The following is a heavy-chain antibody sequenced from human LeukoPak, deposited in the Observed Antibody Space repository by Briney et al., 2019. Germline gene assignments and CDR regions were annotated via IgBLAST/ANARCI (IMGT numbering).Heavy chain of an antibody. CDR2: INPSGGST. Sequence: ASVKVSCEVSGYIFSGYYMHWVRQAPGQGLEWMGIINPSGGSTTYAQKFQDRVTMTRDMPTNTVYMGLSSLRYEDTAVYYCAISDYYYDSSEYWGQGTLVTVSS. CDR3: AISDYYYDSSEY. J-gene: IGHJ4*02. D-gene: IGHD3-22*01. V-gene: IGHV1-46*01. CDR1: GYIFSGYY.